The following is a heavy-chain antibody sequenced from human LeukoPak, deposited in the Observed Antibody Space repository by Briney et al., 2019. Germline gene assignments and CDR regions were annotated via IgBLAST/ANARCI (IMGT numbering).Heavy chain of an antibody. J-gene: IGHJ4*02. Sequence: SETLSLTCTVSGGSISSSSYYWGWIRQPPGKGLEWIGSIYYSGSTYYNPSLKSRVTISVDTSKNQFSLKLSSVTAADTAVYYCARDGYLGYCSGGSCSMDYWGQGTLVTVSS. D-gene: IGHD2-15*01. V-gene: IGHV4-39*07. CDR3: ARDGYLGYCSGGSCSMDY. CDR1: GGSISSSSYY. CDR2: IYYSGST.